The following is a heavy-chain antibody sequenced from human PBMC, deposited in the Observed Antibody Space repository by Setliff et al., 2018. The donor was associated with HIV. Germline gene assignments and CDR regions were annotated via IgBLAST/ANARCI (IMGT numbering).Heavy chain of an antibody. CDR1: GASISGYY. J-gene: IGHJ6*04. CDR3: ARTITTFGVIGRGGRMDV. Sequence: SETLSLTCNVSGASISGYYWSWIRQPPGKGLELIGYISYTGSTNYNPSLKSRVTISLDTSKNQFSLELSSVTDADTALYYCARTITTFGVIGRGGRMDVWGKGTTVTVSS. V-gene: IGHV4-59*12. D-gene: IGHD3-3*01. CDR2: ISYTGST.